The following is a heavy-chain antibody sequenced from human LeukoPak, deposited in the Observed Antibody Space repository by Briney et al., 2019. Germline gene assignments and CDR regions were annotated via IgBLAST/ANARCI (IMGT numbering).Heavy chain of an antibody. D-gene: IGHD2-21*02. CDR2: IYPGDSDT. J-gene: IGHJ2*01. V-gene: IGHV5-51*01. Sequence: LGESLKISCKGSGYSFTNYWIGWVRQMPGKGLEWMGIIYPGDSDTKYSPSFQGLVTISADKSVSTAYLQWSSLKASDTAIYYCARRVDSVVVTRRFWYFDLWGRGTLVTVSS. CDR3: ARRVDSVVVTRRFWYFDL. CDR1: GYSFTNYW.